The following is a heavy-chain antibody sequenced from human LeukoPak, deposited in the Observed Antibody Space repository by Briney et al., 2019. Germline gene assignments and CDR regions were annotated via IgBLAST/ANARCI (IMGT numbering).Heavy chain of an antibody. Sequence: GGSLRLSCAASGLTFSSYAMHWVRQAPGKGLEWVAVISYDGSNKYYADSVKGRFTISRDNSKNTLYLQMNSLRAEDTAVYYCARDGGVYSSSSNFDYWGQGTLVTVSS. J-gene: IGHJ4*02. CDR1: GLTFSSYA. CDR3: ARDGGVYSSSSNFDY. D-gene: IGHD6-13*01. V-gene: IGHV3-30-3*01. CDR2: ISYDGSNK.